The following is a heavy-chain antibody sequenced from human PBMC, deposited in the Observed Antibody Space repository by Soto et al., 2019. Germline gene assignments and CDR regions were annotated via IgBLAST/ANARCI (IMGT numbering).Heavy chain of an antibody. J-gene: IGHJ5*02. CDR3: ARYPTTAANNWFDP. V-gene: IGHV4-59*01. D-gene: IGHD5-18*01. Sequence: PSDTLCLTCTVAGGSISSYYWSWIRQPPGKGLEWIGYIYYSGSTNYNPSLKSRVTISVDTSKNQFSLKLSSVTAADTAVYYSARYPTTAANNWFDPWGQGTLVTVSS. CDR2: IYYSGST. CDR1: GGSISSYY.